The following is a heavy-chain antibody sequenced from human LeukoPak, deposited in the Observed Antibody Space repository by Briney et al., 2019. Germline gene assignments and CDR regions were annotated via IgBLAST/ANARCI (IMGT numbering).Heavy chain of an antibody. CDR1: GGSISSYY. J-gene: IGHJ6*02. CDR2: IYYSGST. CDR3: ARWRPIAAAGMSGMGV. Sequence: SETLSLTCTVSGGSISSYYWSWIRQPPGKGLEWIGYIYYSGSTNYNPSLKSRVTISVDTSKNQFSLKLSSVTAADTAVYYCARWRPIAAAGMSGMGVWGQGTTVTVSS. V-gene: IGHV4-59*08. D-gene: IGHD6-13*01.